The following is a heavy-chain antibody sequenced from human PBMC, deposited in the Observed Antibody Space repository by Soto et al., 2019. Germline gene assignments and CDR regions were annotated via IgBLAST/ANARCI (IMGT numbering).Heavy chain of an antibody. Sequence: QVQLVESGGGVVQPGRSLRLSCAASGFTFSSYGMHWVRQAPGKGLEWVAVISYDGSNKYYADSVKGRFTISRDNSKNTLYLQMNSLRAEDTAVYYCAKGYYGDYEGMASYCGLATLVTVSS. CDR3: AKGYYGDYEGMASY. J-gene: IGHJ4*02. CDR1: GFTFSSYG. CDR2: ISYDGSNK. V-gene: IGHV3-30*18. D-gene: IGHD4-17*01.